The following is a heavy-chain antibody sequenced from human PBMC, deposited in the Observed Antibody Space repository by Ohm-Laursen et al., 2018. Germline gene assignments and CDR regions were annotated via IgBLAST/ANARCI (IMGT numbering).Heavy chain of an antibody. J-gene: IGHJ5*02. Sequence: TLSLTCTVSGVSLSSYFWSWIRQPAGKGLEWIGRVYTSEITNYNPSLEGRVTISVDTTKNQFSLKLSSVSAADTAVYYCARVTGPPTSWGWFDPWGQGTLVTVSS. CDR1: GVSLSSYF. CDR3: ARVTGPPTSWGWFDP. V-gene: IGHV4-4*07. CDR2: VYTSEIT. D-gene: IGHD3-16*01.